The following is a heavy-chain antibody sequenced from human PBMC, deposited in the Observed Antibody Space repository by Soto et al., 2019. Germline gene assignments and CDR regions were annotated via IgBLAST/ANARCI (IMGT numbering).Heavy chain of an antibody. CDR2: IYYSGST. CDR1: GGSISSGDYY. CDR3: ARDELIAVSAFDI. D-gene: IGHD6-19*01. V-gene: IGHV4-30-4*01. Sequence: QVQLQESGPGLVKPSQTLSLTCTVSGGSISSGDYYWSWIRQPPGKGLEWIGYIYYSGSTYYNPSLKSRVTISVETSKNQFSLKLSSVTAADTAVYYCARDELIAVSAFDILVQGTMVTVSS. J-gene: IGHJ3*02.